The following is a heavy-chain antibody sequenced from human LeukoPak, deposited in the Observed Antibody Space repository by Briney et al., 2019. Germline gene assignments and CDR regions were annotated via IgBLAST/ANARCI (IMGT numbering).Heavy chain of an antibody. D-gene: IGHD6-19*01. V-gene: IGHV3-74*01. CDR2: INHDGSST. Sequence: GGSLRLSCATSGFTFSTFWMHWVRQAPGKGLVWVSRINHDGSSTNYADSVKGRFTISRDNAKNTLHLQMNSLRAEDTAVYYCAILPSPGIAVAGYHAFDIWGQGTMVTVSS. J-gene: IGHJ3*02. CDR3: AILPSPGIAVAGYHAFDI. CDR1: GFTFSTFW.